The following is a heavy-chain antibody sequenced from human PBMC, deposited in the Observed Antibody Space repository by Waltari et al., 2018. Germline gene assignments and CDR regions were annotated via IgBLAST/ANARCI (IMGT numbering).Heavy chain of an antibody. D-gene: IGHD6-6*01. Sequence: QVQLQESGPGLVKPSETLSLTCAVSGYSISSGYYWGWTRQPPGKGVEWIGSIYHSGSTYYTPSLKSRVTISVDASKNQFSLKLSSVTAADTAVYYCARLSIAARAFDYWGQGTLVTVSS. CDR2: IYHSGST. V-gene: IGHV4-38-2*01. J-gene: IGHJ4*02. CDR3: ARLSIAARAFDY. CDR1: GYSISSGYY.